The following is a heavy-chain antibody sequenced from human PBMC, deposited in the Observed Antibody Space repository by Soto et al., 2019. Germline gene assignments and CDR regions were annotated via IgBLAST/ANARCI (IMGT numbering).Heavy chain of an antibody. J-gene: IGHJ4*02. D-gene: IGHD2-2*01. CDR3: ARDGDIVVVPAAFDY. CDR1: GYTFTSYW. CDR2: IYPGGSDT. V-gene: IGHV5-51*01. Sequence: PGESLTITCKGSGYTFTSYWISWVRQMPGKGLEWMAIIYPGGSDTRYSPSFQGQVTISADKSISTAYLQWSSLKASDTAVYYCARDGDIVVVPAAFDYWGQGTLVTVSS.